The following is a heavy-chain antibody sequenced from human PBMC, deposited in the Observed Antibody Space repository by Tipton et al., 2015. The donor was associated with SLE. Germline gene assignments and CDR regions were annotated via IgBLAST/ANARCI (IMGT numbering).Heavy chain of an antibody. V-gene: IGHV5-10-1*01. CDR2: IDPGDSYT. CDR3: ATPLATRPNYYYGLDV. D-gene: IGHD6-6*01. J-gene: IGHJ6*02. Sequence: QLVQSGAEVKKAGESLRISCKGSGNSFTSYWISWVRQMPGKGLEWMGRIDPGDSYTSYSPSFQGHVTISADKSISTAYLQWSSLKASDTAMYYCATPLATRPNYYYGLDVWGQGTTVTVSS. CDR1: GNSFTSYW.